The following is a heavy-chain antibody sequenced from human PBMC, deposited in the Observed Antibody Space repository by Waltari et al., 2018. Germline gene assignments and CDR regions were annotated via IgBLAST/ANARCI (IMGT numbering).Heavy chain of an antibody. CDR1: GFTVSSTY. D-gene: IGHD3-22*01. J-gene: IGHJ6*02. CDR2: IYSGGST. Sequence: EVQLVESGGGLIQPGGSLRLSCAASGFTVSSTYMSWVRQAQGTGLQWVSVIYSGGSTYYADSVKGRFTISRDNSKNTLYLQMNSLRAEDTAVYYCARGAHSSGYYYVGYYYYGMDVWGQGTTVTVSS. CDR3: ARGAHSSGYYYVGYYYYGMDV. V-gene: IGHV3-53*01.